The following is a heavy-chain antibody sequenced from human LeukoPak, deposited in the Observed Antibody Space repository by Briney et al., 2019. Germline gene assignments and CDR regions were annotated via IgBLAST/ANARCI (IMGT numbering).Heavy chain of an antibody. V-gene: IGHV3-21*04. CDR2: ISSSGSYI. CDR3: AKDSAKKYDDY. J-gene: IGHJ4*02. D-gene: IGHD2/OR15-2a*01. Sequence: PGGSLRLSCAASGFTFSRYSMNWVRQAPGKGLEWVSSISSSGSYIYYADSVKGRFTLSRDNAKNSLHLQMNSLRAEDTAVYYCAKDSAKKYDDYWGQGTLVTVSS. CDR1: GFTFSRYS.